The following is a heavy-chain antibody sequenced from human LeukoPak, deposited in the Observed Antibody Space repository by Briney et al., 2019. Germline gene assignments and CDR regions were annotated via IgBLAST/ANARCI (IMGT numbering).Heavy chain of an antibody. CDR1: GFTFNAYA. V-gene: IGHV3-43*02. D-gene: IGHD6-19*01. CDR2: VKGDGVTT. Sequence: PGGSLRLSCAASGFTFNAYAIHWVRQAPGKGLEWVSLVKGDGVTTDYANSVKGRFTVSRDNSKNSLYLQMSNLRIEDTALYYCVRDTGSGWDFDYWGQGTLVTVSS. J-gene: IGHJ4*02. CDR3: VRDTGSGWDFDY.